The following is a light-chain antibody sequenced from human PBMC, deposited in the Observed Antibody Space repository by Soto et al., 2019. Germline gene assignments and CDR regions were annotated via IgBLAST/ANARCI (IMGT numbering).Light chain of an antibody. V-gene: IGKV3-20*01. Sequence: EIVLTQSPATLSLSPGERATLSCRASQSISSNLAWYQQKPGQAPRLLMYDASKRATGIPVRFSGSGSGTDFTLTISRLEPEDFAVYYCQQYGSSPGFTFGPGTKVDIK. CDR3: QQYGSSPGFT. CDR1: QSISSN. J-gene: IGKJ3*01. CDR2: DAS.